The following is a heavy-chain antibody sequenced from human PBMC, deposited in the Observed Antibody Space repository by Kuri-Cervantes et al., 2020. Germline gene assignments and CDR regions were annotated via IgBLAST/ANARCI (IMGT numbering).Heavy chain of an antibody. D-gene: IGHD1-1*01. CDR1: GYSITSGYH. J-gene: IGHJ4*02. CDR2: IYYSGST. Sequence: SQTLSLTCVVSGYSITSGYHWAWIRQHPGKGLEWIGYIYYSGSTYYNPSLKSRVTISVDTSKNQFSLKVSSVTAADTAVYYCARGSLERAYWGQGTLVTVSS. CDR3: ARGSLERAY. V-gene: IGHV4-38-2*01.